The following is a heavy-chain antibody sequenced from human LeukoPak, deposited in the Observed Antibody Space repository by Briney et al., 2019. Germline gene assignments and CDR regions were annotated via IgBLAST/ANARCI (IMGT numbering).Heavy chain of an antibody. J-gene: IGHJ4*02. Sequence: PSETLSLTCTVSGGSISSHYWSWIRQPAGKGLEWIGRIYTSGSTNYNPSLKSRVTMSVDTSKNQFSLKLSSVTAPDTAVYYCARESGYSYGYLRYFDYWGQGTLVTVSS. CDR3: ARESGYSYGYLRYFDY. CDR2: IYTSGST. CDR1: GGSISSHY. D-gene: IGHD5-18*01. V-gene: IGHV4-4*07.